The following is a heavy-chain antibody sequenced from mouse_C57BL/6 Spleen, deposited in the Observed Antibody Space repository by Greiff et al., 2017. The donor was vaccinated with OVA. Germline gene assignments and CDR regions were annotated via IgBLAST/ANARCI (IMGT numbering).Heavy chain of an antibody. CDR1: GYSITRGYY. CDR2: ISYDGSN. V-gene: IGHV3-6*01. Sequence: EVQLQESGPGLVKPSQSLSLTCSVTGYSITRGYYWNWIRQFPGNKLEWMGYISYDGSNNYNPSLKNRISITRDTSKNQFFLKLNSVTTEDTATYYCARDRKLFPFAYWGQGTLVTVSA. J-gene: IGHJ3*01. D-gene: IGHD4-1*01. CDR3: ARDRKLFPFAY.